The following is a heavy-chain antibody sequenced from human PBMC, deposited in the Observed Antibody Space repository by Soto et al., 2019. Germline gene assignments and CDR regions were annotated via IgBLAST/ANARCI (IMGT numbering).Heavy chain of an antibody. CDR1: GFTFDDYA. Sequence: PGGSLRLSCAASGFTFDDYAMHWVRQAPGKSLEWVSGISWNSGNIGYADSVKGRFTISRDNAKNSLYLQRNSLRVEDTALYYCAKGRRYCSGCSCYSTSYYFYGMDVLCPGATVPVSS. CDR3: AKGRRYCSGCSCYSTSYYFYGMDV. D-gene: IGHD2-15*01. CDR2: ISWNSGNI. J-gene: IGHJ6*02. V-gene: IGHV3-9*01.